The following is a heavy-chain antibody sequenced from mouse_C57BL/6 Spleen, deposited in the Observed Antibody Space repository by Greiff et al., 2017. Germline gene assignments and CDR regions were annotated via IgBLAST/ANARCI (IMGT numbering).Heavy chain of an antibody. Sequence: VQLQQPGAELVKPGASVKLSCKASGYTFTSYWMQWVEQRPGQGLEWIGEIDPSDSYTNYNQKFKGKATLTVDTSSSTAYMQLSSLTSEDSAVYYCARGGLRPYAMDYWGQGTSVTVSS. J-gene: IGHJ4*01. CDR3: ARGGLRPYAMDY. D-gene: IGHD2-4*01. V-gene: IGHV1-50*01. CDR2: IDPSDSYT. CDR1: GYTFTSYW.